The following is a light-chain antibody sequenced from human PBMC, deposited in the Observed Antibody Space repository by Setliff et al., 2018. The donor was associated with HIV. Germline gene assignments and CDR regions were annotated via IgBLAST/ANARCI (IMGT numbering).Light chain of an antibody. J-gene: IGLJ1*01. CDR2: DDA. Sequence: SYELTQPPSVSVAPGKTARITCGGNKIGRKSVHWYQQKPGQAPVLVLYDDADRPSEITERFSGSKSGNMATLTISRVEAGDEAVYYCQVWDNNGDVCVFGTGTKVTVL. CDR1: KIGRKS. V-gene: IGLV3-21*03. CDR3: QVWDNNGDVCV.